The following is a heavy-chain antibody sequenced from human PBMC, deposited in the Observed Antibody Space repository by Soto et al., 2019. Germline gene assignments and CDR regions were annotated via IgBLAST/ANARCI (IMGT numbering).Heavy chain of an antibody. CDR1: GGSISSGDYY. D-gene: IGHD3-3*01. V-gene: IGHV4-30-4*01. Sequence: SETLSLTCTVSGGSISSGDYYWSWIRQPPGKGLEWIGYIYYSGSTYYNPSLKSRVTISVGTSKNQFSLKLSSVTAADTAVYYCARGGFRGIPIFGVVKGPRKARMEVWGQGTTLTVSS. CDR2: IYYSGST. CDR3: ARGGFRGIPIFGVVKGPRKARMEV. J-gene: IGHJ6*02.